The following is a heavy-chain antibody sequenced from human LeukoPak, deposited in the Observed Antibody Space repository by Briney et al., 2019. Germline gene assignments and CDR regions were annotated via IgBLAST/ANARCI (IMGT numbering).Heavy chain of an antibody. J-gene: IGHJ4*02. V-gene: IGHV3-20*04. CDR1: GFTFDNYG. D-gene: IGHD7-27*01. Sequence: GGSLRLSCAASGFTFDNYGMSWVRQVPGKGLEWVSSINGNGGSTAYADSVKGRFTISRDNAKNSLYLQMNSLRAEDTALYYCARNWGWEDYWGQGTLVTVSS. CDR2: INGNGGST. CDR3: ARNWGWEDY.